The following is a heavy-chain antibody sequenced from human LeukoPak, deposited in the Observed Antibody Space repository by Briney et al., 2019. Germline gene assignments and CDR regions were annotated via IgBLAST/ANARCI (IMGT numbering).Heavy chain of an antibody. CDR1: GFTFSSYW. CDR3: AKIVSRVHDY. V-gene: IGHV3-23*01. D-gene: IGHD2-15*01. CDR2: ISGGSGTT. J-gene: IGHJ4*02. Sequence: GGSLRLSCAASGFTFSSYWMHWVRQAPGKGLEWVSVISGGSGTTYYADSVKGWFIISRDSSKNTLYLQMTSLRAEDTAVYYCAKIVSRVHDYWGQGTLVTVSS.